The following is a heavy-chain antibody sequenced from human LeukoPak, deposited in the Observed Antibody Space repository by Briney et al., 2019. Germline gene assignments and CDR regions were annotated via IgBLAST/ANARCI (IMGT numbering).Heavy chain of an antibody. J-gene: IGHJ4*02. CDR3: ARGPAYYYGSGSYYNLRFPFDY. V-gene: IGHV4-34*01. CDR1: GGPFSGYY. D-gene: IGHD3-10*01. CDR2: INHSGST. Sequence: PSETLSLTCAVYGGPFSGYYWSWIRQPPGKGLEWIGEINHSGSTNYNPSLRSRVTISVDTSKNQFSLKLGAVTAADTAVYYCARGPAYYYGSGSYYNLRFPFDYWGQGTLVTVSS.